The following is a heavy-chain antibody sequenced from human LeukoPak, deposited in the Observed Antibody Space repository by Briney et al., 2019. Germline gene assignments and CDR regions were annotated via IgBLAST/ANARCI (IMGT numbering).Heavy chain of an antibody. Sequence: GGPLRLSCAASRFTFSSYAMSWIRQPPGKGLEWASTISGSGGSTYYADSVKGRFTISRDNSKNTLYLQMNSLRAEDTAVYYCYIPYYDTSAYKGYWGQGTLVTVSS. CDR1: RFTFSSYA. V-gene: IGHV3-23*01. J-gene: IGHJ4*02. D-gene: IGHD3-22*01. CDR2: ISGSGGST. CDR3: YIPYYDTSAYKGY.